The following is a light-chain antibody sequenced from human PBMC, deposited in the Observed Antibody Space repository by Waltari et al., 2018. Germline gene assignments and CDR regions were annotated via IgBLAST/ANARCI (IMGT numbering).Light chain of an antibody. J-gene: IGKJ2*01. CDR3: QQRANWHPAYT. CDR2: DAS. V-gene: IGKV3-11*01. CDR1: QSVIRY. Sequence: VLTQSPPTLSLSPGEGATFPARPSQSVIRYLAWYQQKPGQAPKLLIYDASNRATGNRARFSGSGCGTDFTLTILSLEPVDPAVYYCQQRANWHPAYTFGQGTKLEIK.